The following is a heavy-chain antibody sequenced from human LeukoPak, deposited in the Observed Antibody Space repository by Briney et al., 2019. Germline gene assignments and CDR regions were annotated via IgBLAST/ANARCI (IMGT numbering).Heavy chain of an antibody. V-gene: IGHV3-33*08. D-gene: IGHD2-8*01. CDR1: GFTFNNYD. J-gene: IGHJ4*02. CDR3: ARELTVPPWDVLYY. Sequence: GGSLRLSCAASGFTFNNYDMHWVRQAPGKGLEWVAFIRYDGSNKYYADSVKGRFTISRDNSKNTLYLQMNSLRAEDTAVYYCARELTVPPWDVLYYWGQGTLVTVSS. CDR2: IRYDGSNK.